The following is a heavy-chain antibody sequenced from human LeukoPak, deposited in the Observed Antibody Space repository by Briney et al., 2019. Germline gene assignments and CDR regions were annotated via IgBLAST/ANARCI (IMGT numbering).Heavy chain of an antibody. V-gene: IGHV3-23*01. CDR1: GFTFSNCG. CDR3: ASKS. J-gene: IGHJ5*02. CDR2: ISDSGDYT. Sequence: GGSLRLSCAASGFTFSNCGMSWVRQAPGKGLEWVSAISDSGDYTYYADSVKGRFTIFRDHSKNTLYLEMNSLRVEDTAVYYCASKSWGQGTLVTVSS.